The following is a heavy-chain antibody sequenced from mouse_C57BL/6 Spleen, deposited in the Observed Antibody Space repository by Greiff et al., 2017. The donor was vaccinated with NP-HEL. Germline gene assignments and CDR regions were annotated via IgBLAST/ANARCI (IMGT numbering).Heavy chain of an antibody. CDR3: ADSSGYGGFAY. D-gene: IGHD3-2*02. V-gene: IGHV5-17*01. CDR1: GFTFSDYG. J-gene: IGHJ3*01. Sequence: EVKLVESGGGLVKPGGSLKLSCAASGFTFSDYGMHWVRQAPEKGLEWVAYISSGSSTIYYADTVKGRFTISRDNAKNTLFLQMTSLRSEDTAMYYCADSSGYGGFAYWGQGTLVTVSA. CDR2: ISSGSSTI.